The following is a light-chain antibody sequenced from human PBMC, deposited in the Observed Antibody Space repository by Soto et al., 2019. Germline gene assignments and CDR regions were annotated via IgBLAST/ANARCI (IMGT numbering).Light chain of an antibody. V-gene: IGLV2-14*01. CDR3: TSYASSVNYV. J-gene: IGLJ1*01. Sequence: QSVLTQPASVSGSPGHSITISCTGTSDDVGAFNYVSWYQQHPGKAPKLMIFEVSRRPSGVSNRFSGSKSGNTASLTISGLQAEDEADYYCTSYASSVNYVFGTGTKLTVL. CDR2: EVS. CDR1: SDDVGAFNY.